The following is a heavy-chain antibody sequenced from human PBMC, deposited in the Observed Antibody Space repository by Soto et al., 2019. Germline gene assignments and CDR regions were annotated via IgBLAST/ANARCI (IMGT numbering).Heavy chain of an antibody. V-gene: IGHV5-51*01. CDR3: AREGYDILTGYYKTYYYYGMDV. J-gene: IGHJ6*02. D-gene: IGHD3-9*01. CDR2: IYPGDSDT. CDR1: GYSFTSYW. Sequence: GESLKISCKGSGYSFTSYWIGWVRQMPGKGLEWMGIIYPGDSDTRYSPSFQGQVTISADKSISTAYLQWSSLKASDTAMYYCAREGYDILTGYYKTYYYYGMDVWGQGTTVNVS.